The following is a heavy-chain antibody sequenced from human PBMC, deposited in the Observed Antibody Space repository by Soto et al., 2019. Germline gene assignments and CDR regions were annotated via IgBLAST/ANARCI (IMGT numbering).Heavy chain of an antibody. CDR3: ASPKLAFYNWFDP. CDR2: IYYSGST. Sequence: SETLSLTCTVSGGSISSSSYYWGWIRQPPGKGLEWIGSIYYSGSTYYNPSLKSRVTISVDTSKNQFSLKLSSVTAADTAVYYCASPKLAFYNWFDPWGQGTLVTVSS. D-gene: IGHD3-3*02. CDR1: GGSISSSSYY. V-gene: IGHV4-39*01. J-gene: IGHJ5*02.